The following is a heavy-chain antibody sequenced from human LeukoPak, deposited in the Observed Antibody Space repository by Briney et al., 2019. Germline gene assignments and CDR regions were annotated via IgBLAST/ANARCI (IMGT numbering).Heavy chain of an antibody. CDR1: GFTFSGYT. Sequence: PGGSLRLSCAASGFTFSGYTMSWVRQAPGKGLEWVSAISGSGGSTYYADSVKGRLTISRDNSKNTLYLQMNSLRAEDTAVYYCAKEGGSRGYFDYWGQGTLVTVSS. CDR2: ISGSGGST. V-gene: IGHV3-23*01. CDR3: AKEGGSRGYFDY. J-gene: IGHJ4*02.